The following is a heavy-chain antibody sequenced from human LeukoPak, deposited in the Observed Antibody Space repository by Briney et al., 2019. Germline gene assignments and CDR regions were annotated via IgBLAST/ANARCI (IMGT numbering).Heavy chain of an antibody. V-gene: IGHV1-2*02. Sequence: ASVKVSCKASGYTFTCYYMHWVRQAPGQGLEWMGWINPNSGGTNYAQKFQGRVTMTRDTSISTAYMELSRLRSDDTAVYYCARVPGYVPFFDYWGQGTLVTVSS. CDR2: INPNSGGT. CDR3: ARVPGYVPFFDY. CDR1: GYTFTCYY. D-gene: IGHD3-16*01. J-gene: IGHJ4*02.